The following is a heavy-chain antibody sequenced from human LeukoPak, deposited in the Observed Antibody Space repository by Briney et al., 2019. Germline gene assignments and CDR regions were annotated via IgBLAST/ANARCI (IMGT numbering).Heavy chain of an antibody. CDR1: GYTFTGYY. CDR3: ARTLHDNDAFDI. J-gene: IGHJ3*02. CDR2: INPYSGGT. V-gene: IGHV1-2*06. Sequence: ASVKVSCKASGYTFTGYYIHWVRQAPGQGLEWMGRINPYSGGTNYAQKFQGRVTMTRDTSISTAYMELSRLRSDDTAVYYCARTLHDNDAFDIWGQGTMVTVSS.